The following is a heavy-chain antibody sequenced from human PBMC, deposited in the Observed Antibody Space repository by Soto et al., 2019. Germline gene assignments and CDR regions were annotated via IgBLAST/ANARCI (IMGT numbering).Heavy chain of an antibody. CDR1: GYSFKSYW. CDR2: IDPSDSYT. V-gene: IGHV5-10-1*01. J-gene: IGHJ6*02. D-gene: IGHD6-6*01. CDR3: ARRSIASYRMDV. Sequence: PRASLKTSFTDSGYSFKSYWLSWVREMPGKGLEWMGRIDPSDSYTNYSPSFQGHVTISADKSISTAYLQWSSLKASDTAMYYCARRSIASYRMDVWGQATTVTASS.